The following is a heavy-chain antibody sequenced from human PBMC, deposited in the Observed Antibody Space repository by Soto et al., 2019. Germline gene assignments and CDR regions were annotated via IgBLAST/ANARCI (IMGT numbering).Heavy chain of an antibody. CDR2: IVPMFEST. V-gene: IGHV1-69*01. CDR3: ARGPKENSGMTTFDN. Sequence: QVQLVQSGAEVKKPGSSVKVSCKASGGTFSRHTISWVRQAPGQGLEWMGGIVPMFESTNYAQKFQGRVTVSADQSTSTAYMELRSLRSEDTAVFYCARGPKENSGMTTFDNWGQVTMVTVSS. J-gene: IGHJ3*02. D-gene: IGHD5-12*01. CDR1: GGTFSRHT.